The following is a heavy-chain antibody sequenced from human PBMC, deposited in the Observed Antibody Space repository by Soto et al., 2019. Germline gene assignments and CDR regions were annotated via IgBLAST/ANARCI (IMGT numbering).Heavy chain of an antibody. CDR2: LFGNGGGI. J-gene: IGHJ4*02. Sequence: EVQLLESGGGLVQPGGSLRLSCAASGFTFRTYAMSWVRQAPGKGLEWVAGLFGNGGGISYADSVKGRFTISRDNSNNMSYLQLHSLRAEDTAVYYCAKDRQPDGLWPFDHWGQGTLVTVSS. CDR3: AKDRQPDGLWPFDH. D-gene: IGHD2-8*01. CDR1: GFTFRTYA. V-gene: IGHV3-23*01.